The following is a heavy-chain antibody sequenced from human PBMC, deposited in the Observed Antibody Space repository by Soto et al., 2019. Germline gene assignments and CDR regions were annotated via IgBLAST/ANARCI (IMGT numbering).Heavy chain of an antibody. Sequence: SETLSLTCAVSGSSITSGYYWGWIRQSPGKGLEWFGSIQHSGNFYDRGSTYYNPSLKSRVTISVDTSKSQFSLNLRSVSAADTPVYYCARTRSSTTHHGLFDYWGQGILVTVSS. CDR3: ARTRSSTTHHGLFDY. V-gene: IGHV4-38-2*01. CDR1: GSSITSGYY. J-gene: IGHJ4*02. CDR2: IQHSGNFYDRGST. D-gene: IGHD2-2*01.